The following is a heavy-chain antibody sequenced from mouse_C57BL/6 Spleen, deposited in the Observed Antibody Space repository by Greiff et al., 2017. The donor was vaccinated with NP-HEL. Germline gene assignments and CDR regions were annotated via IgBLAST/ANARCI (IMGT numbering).Heavy chain of an antibody. V-gene: IGHV1-26*01. CDR2: INPNNGGT. CDR3: ARPAALGAMDY. CDR1: GYTFTDYY. J-gene: IGHJ4*01. D-gene: IGHD4-1*01. Sequence: EVQLQQSGPELVKPGASVKISCKASGYTFTDYYMNWVKQSHGKSLEWIGDINPNNGGTSYNQKFKGKAKLTADKSSSTAYMELRSLTSEDSAVYYCARPAALGAMDYWGQGTSVTVSS.